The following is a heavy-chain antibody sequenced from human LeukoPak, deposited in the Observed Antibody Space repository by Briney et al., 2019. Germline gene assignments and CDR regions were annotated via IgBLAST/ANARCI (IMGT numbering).Heavy chain of an antibody. Sequence: GASVKVSCKASGGTFSSYAISWVRQAPGQGLEWMGRIIPIFGTANYAQKFQGRVTITTDESTSTAYMELRSLRSDDTAVYYCARDFNGTDIVVVVAATNWFDPWGQGTLVTVSS. D-gene: IGHD2-15*01. CDR3: ARDFNGTDIVVVVAATNWFDP. V-gene: IGHV1-69*05. J-gene: IGHJ5*02. CDR2: IIPIFGTA. CDR1: GGTFSSYA.